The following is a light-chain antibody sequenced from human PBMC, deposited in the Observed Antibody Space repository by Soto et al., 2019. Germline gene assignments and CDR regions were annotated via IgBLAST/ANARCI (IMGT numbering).Light chain of an antibody. CDR3: QIYSSAPALT. J-gene: IGKJ4*01. CDR2: AAS. Sequence: DIQMTQSPSSLSASVGDRVTISCRASQDISIFLAWYQQKPREVPKLLIYAASTLQSGVPSRFSGSGSGTYFTLTISSLQPEDVATYYCQIYSSAPALTVGGGTRVEIK. CDR1: QDISIF. V-gene: IGKV1-27*01.